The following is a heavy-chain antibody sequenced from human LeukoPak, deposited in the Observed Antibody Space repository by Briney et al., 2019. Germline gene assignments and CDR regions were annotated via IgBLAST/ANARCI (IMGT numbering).Heavy chain of an antibody. Sequence: SVNVSCNVSGYTFTSYDINWVRRATGQGLEWMGWMNPDSATSGYAQKFQGRVTMTRNTSISTVYVEVSSLRSEDTAVYYCARAAGITLARDYFYHMDVWGKGTTVTISS. CDR3: ARAAGITLARDYFYHMDV. J-gene: IGHJ6*03. D-gene: IGHD3-10*01. V-gene: IGHV1-8*01. CDR1: GYTFTSYD. CDR2: MNPDSATS.